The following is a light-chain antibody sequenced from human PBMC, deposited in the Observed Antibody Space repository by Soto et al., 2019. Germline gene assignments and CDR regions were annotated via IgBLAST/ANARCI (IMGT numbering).Light chain of an antibody. V-gene: IGLV2-14*01. Sequence: QSAPTQPASVSGSPVQSITISCTGTSSDVGGYNYVSWYQQHPGKAPKLLIYEVSNRPSGVSNRFSGSKSGNTASLTISGLQAEDEADYYCSSYTSSSTKVFGTGTKLTVL. CDR3: SSYTSSSTKV. CDR2: EVS. CDR1: SSDVGGYNY. J-gene: IGLJ1*01.